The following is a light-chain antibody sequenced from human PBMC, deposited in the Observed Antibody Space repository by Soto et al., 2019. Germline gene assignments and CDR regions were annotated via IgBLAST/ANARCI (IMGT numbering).Light chain of an antibody. CDR1: TSNIGAGYA. Sequence: QSVLTQPPSVSGAPGQRVTISCTGSTSNIGAGYAVHWYQQLPGTAPKLLIYGDNNRPSGVPDRFSGSKSGTSASLAIIGLQAEDEADYYCQSYDPRVRGSVVFGGGTKLTVL. J-gene: IGLJ2*01. V-gene: IGLV1-40*01. CDR3: QSYDPRVRGSVV. CDR2: GDN.